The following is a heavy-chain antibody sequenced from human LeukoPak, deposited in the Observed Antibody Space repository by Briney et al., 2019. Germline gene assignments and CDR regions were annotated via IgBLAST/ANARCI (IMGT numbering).Heavy chain of an antibody. V-gene: IGHV4-59*08. Sequence: PSETLSLTCTVSGGTISSYYWNWIRQPPGKGLEWIGYIHDSGSTKYNPSLKSRVTISVETSKNQFSLKLSSVTAADTAVYYCARWYYSGWGFDYWGQGTLVTGSS. CDR1: GGTISSYY. CDR2: IHDSGST. D-gene: IGHD6-19*01. J-gene: IGHJ4*02. CDR3: ARWYYSGWGFDY.